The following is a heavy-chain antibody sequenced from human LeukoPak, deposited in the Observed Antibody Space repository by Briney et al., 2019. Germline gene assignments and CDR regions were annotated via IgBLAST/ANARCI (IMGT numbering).Heavy chain of an antibody. V-gene: IGHV3-20*04. Sequence: PGGSLRLSCAASGFTFDDFGMTWVRQAPGKGLEWVSGINWNGGGTGYADSVKGRFTISRDNAKKILYLQMNSLRVEDTAVYYCARWELSGRVMELLSWIDHWGQGALVTVSS. D-gene: IGHD1-26*01. J-gene: IGHJ4*02. CDR1: GFTFDDFG. CDR3: ARWELSGRVMELLSWIDH. CDR2: INWNGGGT.